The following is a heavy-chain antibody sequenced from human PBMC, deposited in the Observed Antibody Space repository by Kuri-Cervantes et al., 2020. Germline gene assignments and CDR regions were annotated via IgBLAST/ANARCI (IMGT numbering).Heavy chain of an antibody. CDR3: ARAADDDYGDGALGDI. Sequence: GGSLRLSCAASGFTFSSYSMNWVRQAPGKGLEWVSYISSSSTIYYADSVKGRFTISRDNAKNSLYLQMNSLRAEDTAVYYCARAADDDYGDGALGDIWGQGTMVTVSS. CDR1: GFTFSSYS. D-gene: IGHD4-17*01. J-gene: IGHJ3*02. CDR2: ISSSSTI. V-gene: IGHV3-48*01.